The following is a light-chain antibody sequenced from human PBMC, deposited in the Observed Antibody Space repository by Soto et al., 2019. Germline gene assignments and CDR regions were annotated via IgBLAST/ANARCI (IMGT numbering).Light chain of an antibody. J-gene: IGKJ4*01. CDR3: QQYDSWPLT. CDR2: GAA. Sequence: EVVMTQSPGTLSVSTGEGTTLSCRASHSVDSNLAWYQQKPGQAPRLLMYGAATRPSGIPDRFCGSGSGTEFTLTISSLQSEDFAVYYCQQYDSWPLTFGGGTKVEIK. CDR1: HSVDSN. V-gene: IGKV3D-15*01.